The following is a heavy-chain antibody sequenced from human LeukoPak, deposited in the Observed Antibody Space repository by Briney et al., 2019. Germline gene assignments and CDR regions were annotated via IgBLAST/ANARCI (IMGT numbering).Heavy chain of an antibody. V-gene: IGHV4-4*07. D-gene: IGHD3-3*01. CDR2: IYSTGTT. CDR1: GGSITSYY. CDR3: TREVEVSGVWSGYYASEF. J-gene: IGHJ4*02. Sequence: SETLSLTCTVSGGSITSYYWSWIRQPAGKGLEWIGRIYSTGTTNYSPSLKSRVTISVDKSKNQFTLRLSSVPAADTAVYYCTREVEVSGVWSGYYASEFWGQGTLVTVSS.